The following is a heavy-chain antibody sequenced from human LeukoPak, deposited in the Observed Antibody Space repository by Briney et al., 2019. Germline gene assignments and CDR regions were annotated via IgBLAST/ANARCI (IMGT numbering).Heavy chain of an antibody. CDR2: IWYGGSNK. D-gene: IGHD6-6*01. CDR3: ARGSAMLVVLGWYFDL. Sequence: PGGSLRLSCAASGFTFSSYGMHWVRQAPGKGLEWVAVIWYGGSNKYYADSVKGRFTISRDDSRNTVSLQMSGLRIDDTALYYCARGSAMLVVLGWYFDLWAVVRWSLSPQ. V-gene: IGHV3-33*08. J-gene: IGHJ2*01. CDR1: GFTFSSYG.